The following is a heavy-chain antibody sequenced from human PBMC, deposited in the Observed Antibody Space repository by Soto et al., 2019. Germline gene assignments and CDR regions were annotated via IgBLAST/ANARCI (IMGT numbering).Heavy chain of an antibody. CDR2: LSLSGDNT. CDR1: GFSFSVSA. CDR3: AKELRPNDY. J-gene: IGHJ4*02. V-gene: IGHV3-23*01. Sequence: EVQLLESGGGLVQPGGSLRLSCTASGFSFSVSAMSWVRQAPGKGLEWVSALSLSGDNTYYADSVKGRFTISRDTSKNTLYLQMNSLRAEDTAVYYCAKELRPNDYWGQGTLVTVSS.